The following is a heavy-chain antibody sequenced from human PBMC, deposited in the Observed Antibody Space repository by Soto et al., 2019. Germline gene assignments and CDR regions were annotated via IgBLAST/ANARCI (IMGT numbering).Heavy chain of an antibody. V-gene: IGHV4-34*01. CDR3: ASIFGRITIFGVVTMGYFDY. J-gene: IGHJ4*02. Sequence: SETLSLTCAVYGGSFSGYYWSWIRQPPGKGLEWIGEINHSGSTNYNPSLKSRVTISVDTSKNQFSLKLSSVTAADKAVYYCASIFGRITIFGVVTMGYFDYWGQGTLVTVSS. D-gene: IGHD3-3*01. CDR2: INHSGST. CDR1: GGSFSGYY.